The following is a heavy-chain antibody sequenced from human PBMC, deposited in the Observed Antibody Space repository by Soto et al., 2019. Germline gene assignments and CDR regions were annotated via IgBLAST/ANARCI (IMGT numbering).Heavy chain of an antibody. CDR2: ISYDGSNK. Sequence: GSLRLSCAASGFTFSSYGMHWVRQAPGKGLEWVAVISYDGSNKYYADSVKGRFTISRDNSKNTLYLQMNSLRAEDTAVYYCAKRGGVVVNYYYGMDVWGQGTTVTVSS. V-gene: IGHV3-30*18. CDR3: AKRGGVVVNYYYGMDV. CDR1: GFTFSSYG. D-gene: IGHD3-3*01. J-gene: IGHJ6*02.